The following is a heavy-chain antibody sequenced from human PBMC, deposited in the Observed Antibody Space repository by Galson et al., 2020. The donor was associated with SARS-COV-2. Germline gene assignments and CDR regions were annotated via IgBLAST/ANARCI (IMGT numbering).Heavy chain of an antibody. D-gene: IGHD4-17*01. Sequence: ASVKVSCTASGYTFTSSEINWVRQAPGQGLEWMGWMNPHSGNTGYAQKFQGRVTMTRTTSISTAYMELNSLTSEDPAVYYCARSYDDFATWFDPWGQGTLVTVAS. CDR2: MNPHSGNT. V-gene: IGHV1-8*01. CDR1: GYTFTSSE. CDR3: ARSYDDFATWFDP. J-gene: IGHJ5*02.